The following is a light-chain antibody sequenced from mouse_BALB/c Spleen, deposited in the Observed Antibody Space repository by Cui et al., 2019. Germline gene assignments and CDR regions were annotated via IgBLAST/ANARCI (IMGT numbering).Light chain of an antibody. J-gene: IGKJ5*01. CDR2: DTS. Sequence: QIVLTQSPAIMSASPGEKVTMTCSASSSVSYMHWYQQKSGTSPKRWIYDTSKLASVVPARFSGSGSGTSYSLTISSMEAEDAATYYCQQWSSNPPTFGAGTKLELK. CDR1: SSVSY. V-gene: IGKV4-59*01. CDR3: QQWSSNPPT.